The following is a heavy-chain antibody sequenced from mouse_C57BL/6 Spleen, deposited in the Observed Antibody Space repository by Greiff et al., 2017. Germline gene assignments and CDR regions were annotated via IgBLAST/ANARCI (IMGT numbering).Heavy chain of an antibody. J-gene: IGHJ4*01. CDR2: IRSKSSNYAT. CDR3: VYDYDYAMDY. CDR1: GFTFNTYA. V-gene: IGHV10-3*01. D-gene: IGHD2-4*01. Sequence: EVQLVESGGGLVQPKGSLKLSCAASGFTFNTYAMHWVRQAPGKGLEWVAGIRSKSSNYATYYADSVKDRFTISRDDSQSMLYLQMNNLKTEDTAMYYCVYDYDYAMDYWGQGTSVTVSS.